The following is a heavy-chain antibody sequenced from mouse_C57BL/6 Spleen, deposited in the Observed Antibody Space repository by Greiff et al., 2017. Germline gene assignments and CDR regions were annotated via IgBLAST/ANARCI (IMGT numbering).Heavy chain of an antibody. J-gene: IGHJ1*03. CDR1: GYTFTSYW. D-gene: IGHD1-1*01. CDR3: AITTVVATLRWYFDV. V-gene: IGHV1-61*01. CDR2: IYPSDSET. Sequence: VQLQQPGAELVRPGSSVKLSCKASGYTFTSYWMDWVKQRPGQGLEWIGNIYPSDSETHYNQKFKDKATLTVDKSSSTAYMQLSSLTSEDSAVYYCAITTVVATLRWYFDVWGTGTTVTVSS.